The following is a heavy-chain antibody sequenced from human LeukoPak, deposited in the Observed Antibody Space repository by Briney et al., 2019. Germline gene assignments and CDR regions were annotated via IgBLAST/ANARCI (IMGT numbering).Heavy chain of an antibody. CDR3: ARGFSSSWYDTDY. J-gene: IGHJ4*02. D-gene: IGHD6-13*01. CDR2: IYSGGST. V-gene: IGHV3-53*01. CDR1: GFTFTTYG. Sequence: GGSLRLSCVASGFTFTTYGMNWVRQAPGKGLEWVSVIYSGGSTYYADSVKGRFTISRDNSKNTLYLQMNSLRAEDTAVYYCARGFSSSWYDTDYWGQGTLVTVSS.